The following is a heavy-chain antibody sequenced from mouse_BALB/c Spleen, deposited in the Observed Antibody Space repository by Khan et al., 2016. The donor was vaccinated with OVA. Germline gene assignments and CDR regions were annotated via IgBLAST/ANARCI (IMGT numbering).Heavy chain of an antibody. CDR2: INTYTGEP. CDR1: GYTFTNFG. Sequence: QIQLVQSGPELKKPGETVKISCKASGYTFTNFGMNWVKQAPGKGLKWMGWINTYTGEPTYADDFKGRFAFSLETSASTAYLQINNLKNEDTATFYSARPHYYYYVMGYWGQGTSVTVSS. V-gene: IGHV9-3-1*01. CDR3: ARPHYYYYVMGY. J-gene: IGHJ4*01. D-gene: IGHD1-1*01.